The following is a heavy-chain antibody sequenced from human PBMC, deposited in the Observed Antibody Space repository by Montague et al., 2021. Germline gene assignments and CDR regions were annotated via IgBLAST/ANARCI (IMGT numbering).Heavy chain of an antibody. D-gene: IGHD3-22*01. V-gene: IGHV4-31*03. CDR2: IYYRGST. J-gene: IGHJ3*02. Sequence: TLSLTCTVSGGSISSGGYYWSWIRQHPGKGLEWIGYIYYRGSTYYNPSLQSRVSISVDTSKNQFSLKLSSVTAADTAVYYCARVTDSSGYYWGAFDIWGQGTMVTVSS. CDR3: ARVTDSSGYYWGAFDI. CDR1: GGSISSGGYY.